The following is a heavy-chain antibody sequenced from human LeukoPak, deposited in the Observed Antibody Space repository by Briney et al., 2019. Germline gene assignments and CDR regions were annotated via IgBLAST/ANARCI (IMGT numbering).Heavy chain of an antibody. J-gene: IGHJ6*02. Sequence: GGSLRLSCAASEFTFTDYYMTWIRQAPGKGLEWVSYISSSGNTIYYADSVKGRFTISRDNAKNSLYLQMNSLRAEDTAVYYCARITADGYGMDVWGQGTTVTASS. CDR3: ARITADGYGMDV. V-gene: IGHV3-11*01. CDR1: EFTFTDYY. D-gene: IGHD6-13*01. CDR2: ISSSGNTI.